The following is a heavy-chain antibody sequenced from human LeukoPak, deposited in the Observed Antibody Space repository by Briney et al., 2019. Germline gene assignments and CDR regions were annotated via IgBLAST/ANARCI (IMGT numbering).Heavy chain of an antibody. CDR1: GFSFSNAW. D-gene: IGHD2-8*01. V-gene: IGHV3-15*05. CDR2: IKSKTDGGTI. Sequence: GGSLRLSCAASGFSFSNAWMSWVRQAPGKGLEWVGRIKSKTDGGTIDYAAPVKARFTISRDDSKNTLFVEWNSPKIDDTTVSFRTIVTPRCVGPWGQGTLVTVSS. CDR3: TIVTPRCVGP. J-gene: IGHJ5*02.